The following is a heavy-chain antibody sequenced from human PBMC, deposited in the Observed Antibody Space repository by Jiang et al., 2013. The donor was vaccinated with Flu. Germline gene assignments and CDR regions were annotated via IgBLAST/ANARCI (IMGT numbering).Heavy chain of an antibody. D-gene: IGHD6-13*01. Sequence: SGAEVKKPGASVKVSCKASGYTFTGYYMHWVRQAPGQGLEWMGWINPNSGGTNYAQKFQGWVTMTRDTSISTAYMELSRLRSDDTAVYYCARDLVSIAAAGYYYYGMDVWGQGTTVTVSS. CDR3: ARDLVSIAAAGYYYYGMDV. J-gene: IGHJ6*02. CDR1: GYTFTGYY. CDR2: INPNSGGT. V-gene: IGHV1-2*04.